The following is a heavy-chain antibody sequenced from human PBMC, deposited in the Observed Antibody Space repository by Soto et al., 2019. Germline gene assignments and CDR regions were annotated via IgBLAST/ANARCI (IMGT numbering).Heavy chain of an antibody. CDR2: ISWNGGSR. CDR3: ARGSGYYYGLSADY. CDR1: GFSFDDYA. J-gene: IGHJ4*02. D-gene: IGHD3-22*01. V-gene: IGHV3-9*01. Sequence: RRLSCAGSGFSFDDYAMYWVRQAPGKGLEWVSGISWNGGSRGYADSVKGRFTISRDNAKNSLYLQMNSLRAEDTAFYYCARGSGYYYGLSADYWGQGTLVTAPQ.